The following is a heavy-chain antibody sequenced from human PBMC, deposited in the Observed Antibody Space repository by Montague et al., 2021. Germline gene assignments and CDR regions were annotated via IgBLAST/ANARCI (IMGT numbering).Heavy chain of an antibody. CDR3: AKANRGYNWNYFEY. CDR1: GFSFVGYA. Sequence: SLRLSFSASGFSFVGYAMGWVRQSPGKGLEWVSSISGNGATPFNSDSAKGRFTISRDNSKNTVSIQMNTLRVEDTAVYYCAKANRGYNWNYFEYWGQGTLVIVSS. V-gene: IGHV3-23*01. CDR2: ISGNGATP. D-gene: IGHD1-20*01. J-gene: IGHJ4*02.